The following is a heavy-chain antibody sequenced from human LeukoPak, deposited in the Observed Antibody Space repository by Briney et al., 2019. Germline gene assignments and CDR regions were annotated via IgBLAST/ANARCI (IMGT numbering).Heavy chain of an antibody. CDR2: IYYSGST. J-gene: IGHJ6*02. Sequence: SETLSLTCTVSGGSISSYYWSWIRQPPGKGLEWIGYIYYSGSTDYNPSLEGRVTISEDTSKNQFSLKLNSVTAADTAVYYCARSLQYGNNNYYYYGMDVWGQGTTVIVSS. CDR3: ARSLQYGNNNYYYYGMDV. V-gene: IGHV4-59*01. D-gene: IGHD2/OR15-2a*01. CDR1: GGSISSYY.